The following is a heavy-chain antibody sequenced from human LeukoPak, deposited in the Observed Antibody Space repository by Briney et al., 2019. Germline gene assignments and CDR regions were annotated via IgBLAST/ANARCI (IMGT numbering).Heavy chain of an antibody. CDR2: IYYSGST. CDR3: ARETEQDGYNLPVFDY. Sequence: SETLSLTCTVSGGSISSYYWSWIRQPPGKGLEWIGYIYYSGSTNYNPSLKSRVTISVDTSKNQFSLKLSSVTAADTAVYYCARETEQDGYNLPVFDYWGQGTLVTVSS. J-gene: IGHJ4*02. D-gene: IGHD5-24*01. CDR1: GGSISSYY. V-gene: IGHV4-59*12.